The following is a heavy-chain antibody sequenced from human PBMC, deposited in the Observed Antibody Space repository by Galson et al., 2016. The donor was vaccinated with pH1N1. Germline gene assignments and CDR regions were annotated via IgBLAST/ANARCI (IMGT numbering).Heavy chain of an antibody. CDR1: GGTFSSYG. D-gene: IGHD2-2*01. CDR3: ATKFKDLVFVPAAERQTHYNYGMDV. J-gene: IGHJ6*02. Sequence: SVKVSCKASGGTFSSYGVSWVRQAPGQGLEWMGGNSPIFDMANYAPRFQGRVTITADTSTNTAYMKLSSLRSDDTAVYFCATKFKDLVFVPAAERQTHYNYGMDVWGHGTTVIVSS. V-gene: IGHV1-69*10. CDR2: NSPIFDMA.